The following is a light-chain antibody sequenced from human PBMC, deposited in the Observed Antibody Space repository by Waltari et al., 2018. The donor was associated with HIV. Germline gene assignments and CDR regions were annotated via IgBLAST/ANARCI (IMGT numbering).Light chain of an antibody. Sequence: IQMTQSPSSLSASVGDRITITCRASQAIGNSLAWYQQRPGKVPQLLIYAASTLQSGVPSRFSGFGSGKNFTLAIANVQPEDVATYFCQKYNSAPRTFGQGTKVEI. CDR2: AAS. J-gene: IGKJ1*01. V-gene: IGKV1-27*01. CDR3: QKYNSAPRT. CDR1: QAIGNS.